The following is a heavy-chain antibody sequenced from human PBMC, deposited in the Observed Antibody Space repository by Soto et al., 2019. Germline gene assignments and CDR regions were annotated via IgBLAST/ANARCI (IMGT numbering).Heavy chain of an antibody. Sequence: GPVKVSCKASGYTFTSYGISWVRQAPGQGLEWMGWISAYNGNTNYAQKLQGRVTMTTDTSTSTAYMELRSLRSDDTAVYYCARDALSYSKGRWDYWGQGTLVTVSS. J-gene: IGHJ4*02. CDR2: ISAYNGNT. D-gene: IGHD4-4*01. V-gene: IGHV1-18*01. CDR3: ARDALSYSKGRWDY. CDR1: GYTFTSYG.